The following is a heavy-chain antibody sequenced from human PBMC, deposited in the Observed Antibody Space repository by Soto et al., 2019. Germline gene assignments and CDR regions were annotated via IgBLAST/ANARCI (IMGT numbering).Heavy chain of an antibody. D-gene: IGHD3-9*01. V-gene: IGHV4-34*01. CDR2: INHSGST. CDR3: ARGIYFYMDV. Sequence: PSETLSLTCAVYGGSFSGYYWSWIRQPPGKGLEWIGEINHSGSTNYNPSLKSRVTISVDTSKNQFSLKLSSVTAADTAVYYCARGIYFYMDVWGKGTKVTVSS. CDR1: GGSFSGYY. J-gene: IGHJ6*03.